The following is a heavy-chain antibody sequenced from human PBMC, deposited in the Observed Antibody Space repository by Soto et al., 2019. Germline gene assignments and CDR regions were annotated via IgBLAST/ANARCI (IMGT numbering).Heavy chain of an antibody. Sequence: QVQLVQSGAEVKKPGASVKVSCKASGYTFTSYGISWVRQAPGQGLEWMGWISACNGNTNYAQKLQGRVTMTTDTSTSTAYMELRSLRSDDTAVYYCARSRYYDSSGYYFRYYGMDVWGQGTTVTVSS. V-gene: IGHV1-18*01. CDR3: ARSRYYDSSGYYFRYYGMDV. D-gene: IGHD3-22*01. CDR2: ISACNGNT. CDR1: GYTFTSYG. J-gene: IGHJ6*02.